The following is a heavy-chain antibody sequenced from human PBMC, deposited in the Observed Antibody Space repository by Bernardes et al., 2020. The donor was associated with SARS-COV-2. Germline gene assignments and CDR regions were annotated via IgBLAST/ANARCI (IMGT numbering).Heavy chain of an antibody. Sequence: GGSLRLSCAASGFTFSRYGMHWVRQAPGKGLEWVAVIWYDGSNKYYADSVKGRFTISRDNSKNTLFLQMNSLRAEDTAVYYCARDRLLWFREDFDIWGQGTMVTVSS. V-gene: IGHV3-33*08. J-gene: IGHJ3*02. D-gene: IGHD3-10*01. CDR1: GFTFSRYG. CDR3: ARDRLLWFREDFDI. CDR2: IWYDGSNK.